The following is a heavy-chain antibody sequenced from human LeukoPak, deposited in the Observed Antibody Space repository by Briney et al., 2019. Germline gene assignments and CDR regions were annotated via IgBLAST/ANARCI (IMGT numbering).Heavy chain of an antibody. V-gene: IGHV4-39*07. J-gene: IGHJ4*02. Sequence: PSETLFLTCTVSGGSISSSSYYWGWIRQPPGKGLEWIGSIYYSGSTYYNPSLKSRVTISVDTSKNQFSLKLSSVTAADTAVYYCAREGGSGSGWSDYWGQGTLVTVSA. D-gene: IGHD6-19*01. CDR1: GGSISSSSYY. CDR2: IYYSGST. CDR3: AREGGSGSGWSDY.